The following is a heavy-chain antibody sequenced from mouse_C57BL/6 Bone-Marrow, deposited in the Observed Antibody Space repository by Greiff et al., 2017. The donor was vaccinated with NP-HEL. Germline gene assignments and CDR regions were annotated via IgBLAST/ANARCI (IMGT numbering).Heavy chain of an antibody. V-gene: IGHV5-6*01. CDR2: ISSGGSYT. CDR1: GFTFSSYG. Sequence: EVKLVESGGDLVKPGGSLKLSCAASGFTFSSYGMSWVRQTPDKRLEWVATISSGGSYTYYPDSVKGRFTISRDNAKNTLYLQMSSLKSEDTAMYFCARQGGITTVVAPEVCGTGSTVTASS. J-gene: IGHJ1*03. D-gene: IGHD1-1*01. CDR3: ARQGGITTVVAPEV.